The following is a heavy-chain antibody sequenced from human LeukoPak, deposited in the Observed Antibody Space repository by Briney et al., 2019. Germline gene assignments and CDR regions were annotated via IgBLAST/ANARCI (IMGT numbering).Heavy chain of an antibody. V-gene: IGHV4-30-4*08. J-gene: IGHJ4*02. CDR2: IYYSGST. D-gene: IGHD2-2*01. Sequence: SQTLSLTCTVSGGSISSGDYYWSWIRQPPGKGLEWIAYIYYSGSTYYNPSLKSRVTISVDTSKNQFSLKLSSVTAADTAVYYCARGDYQLPMIPDYWGQGTLVTVSS. CDR1: GGSISSGDYY. CDR3: ARGDYQLPMIPDY.